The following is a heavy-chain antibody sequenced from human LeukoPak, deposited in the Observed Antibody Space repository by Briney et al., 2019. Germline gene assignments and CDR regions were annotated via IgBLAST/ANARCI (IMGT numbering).Heavy chain of an antibody. CDR2: IKTDGSTT. Sequence: GGSLRLSCAAPGFTFSKYWMHWVRHVPGEGLVWVSRIKTDGSTTNSADSEKGRFTICRDNAKNTLYLQMNGLRADDTAVYYCARPSDRDGLQFFFESWGQGTLVTVSS. CDR3: ARPSDRDGLQFFFES. CDR1: GFTFSKYW. J-gene: IGHJ4*02. V-gene: IGHV3-74*01. D-gene: IGHD5-24*01.